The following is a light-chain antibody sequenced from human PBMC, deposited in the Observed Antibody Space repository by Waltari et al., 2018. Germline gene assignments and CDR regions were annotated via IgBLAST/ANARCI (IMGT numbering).Light chain of an antibody. V-gene: IGLV2-23*02. CDR3: CSYAGSTTHVI. J-gene: IGLJ2*01. CDR1: SSDVGSYNL. CDR2: EVT. Sequence: QSALTQPASVSGSPGQSITISCTGTSSDVGSYNLVSWYQQHPGKAPKLMIYEVTKRPSGVSNRFSGSKSGNTASLTISGLQAEDEADHCCCSYAGSTTHVIFGGGTKLTVL.